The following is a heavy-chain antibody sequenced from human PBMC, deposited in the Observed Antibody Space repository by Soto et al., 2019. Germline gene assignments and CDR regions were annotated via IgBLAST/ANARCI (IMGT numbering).Heavy chain of an antibody. CDR1: GYTFTSYA. CDR2: MNPNSGNT. CDR3: ARCSRFTKKLELLI. J-gene: IGHJ4*02. D-gene: IGHD1-7*01. V-gene: IGHV1-8*01. Sequence: QVQLVQSGAEVKKPGSSVKVSCKASGYTFTSYAINWVRQATGQGLEWMGWMNPNSGNTGYAQKFQGRVTMTRNTSISTAYMELSSLRAEDTAVYYCARCSRFTKKLELLIWGQGTLVTVSS.